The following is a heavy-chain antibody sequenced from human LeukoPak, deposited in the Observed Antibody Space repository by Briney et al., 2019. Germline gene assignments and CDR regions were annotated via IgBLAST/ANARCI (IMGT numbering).Heavy chain of an antibody. CDR2: IYPSDSDT. V-gene: IGHV5-51*01. CDR1: GXSFTSYW. D-gene: IGHD3-22*01. Sequence: GESLKISFKGSGXSFTSYWIGWVRQMPGKGLEWMGIIYPSDSDTRYSPSFRGQVTISADKSISTAYLQWSSLKASDTAMYYCARGSSGLQYYFDYWGQGTLVTVSS. J-gene: IGHJ4*02. CDR3: ARGSSGLQYYFDY.